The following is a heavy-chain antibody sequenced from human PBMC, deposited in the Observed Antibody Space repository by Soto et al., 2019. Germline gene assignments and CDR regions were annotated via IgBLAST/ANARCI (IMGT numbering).Heavy chain of an antibody. CDR2: MNPTSGNT. CDR1: GYTFTTYD. D-gene: IGHD3-3*01. CDR3: AKGRHFDFWSSPPHMDV. Sequence: QVQLVQSGAEVKKPGASVKVSCKASGYTFTTYDINWVRQATGQGLEWMGWMNPTSGNTVYAQRFQGRVTLTRNTSISTAYMELSSLRSEDTAVYYCAKGRHFDFWSSPPHMDVWGQGTTVTVSS. V-gene: IGHV1-8*01. J-gene: IGHJ6*02.